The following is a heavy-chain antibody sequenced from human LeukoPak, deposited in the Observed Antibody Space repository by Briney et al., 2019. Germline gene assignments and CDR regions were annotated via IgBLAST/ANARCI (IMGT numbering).Heavy chain of an antibody. J-gene: IGHJ4*02. CDR3: AKATGSYPSNPFDY. CDR2: LSGGGEGT. Sequence: GGSLRLSCAASGFTCSNYAMKWVGQAPGKGWVWVLGLSGGGEGTLYADSGRGRFTSYRYISKSTLFLQMNSLRVEDTAVYYCAKATGSYPSNPFDYWGQGTLVTVSS. V-gene: IGHV3-23*01. D-gene: IGHD1-26*01. CDR1: GFTCSNYA.